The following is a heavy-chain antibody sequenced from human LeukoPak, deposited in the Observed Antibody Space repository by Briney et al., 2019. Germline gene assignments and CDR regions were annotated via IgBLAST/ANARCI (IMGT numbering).Heavy chain of an antibody. CDR3: ARDRYYGSGFHYFDY. CDR1: GGSISSSDYY. Sequence: SETLSLTCTVSGGSISSSDYYWSWIRQPPGKGLEWIGYIYYSGNTNYNPSLKSRVTISVDTSKNQFSLKLSSVTAADTAVYYCARDRYYGSGFHYFDYWGQGTLVTVSS. CDR2: IYYSGNT. V-gene: IGHV4-61*08. D-gene: IGHD3-10*01. J-gene: IGHJ4*02.